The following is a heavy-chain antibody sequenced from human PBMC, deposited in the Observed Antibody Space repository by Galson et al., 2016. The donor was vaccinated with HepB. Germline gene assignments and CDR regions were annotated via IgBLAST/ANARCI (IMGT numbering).Heavy chain of an antibody. J-gene: IGHJ4*02. CDR2: IGTTGVST. CDR1: GFKFSSYA. CDR3: ARDLMAARMFDY. Sequence: SLRLSCAASGFKFSSYAMSWVRQAPGKGLEWVSSIGTTGVSTYYSDSVKGRFTISRDNSKNTLDLQMISLRADETAFYYCARDLMAARMFDYWGQGILVTVSS. V-gene: IGHV3-23*01. D-gene: IGHD2/OR15-2a*01.